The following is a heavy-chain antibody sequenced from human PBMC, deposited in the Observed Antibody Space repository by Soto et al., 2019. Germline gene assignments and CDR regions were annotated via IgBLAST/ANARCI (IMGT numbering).Heavy chain of an antibody. V-gene: IGHV1-8*01. J-gene: IGHJ5*02. CDR2: MNPNSGNT. CDR3: ARGRSRIGYRPFFWFDP. Sequence: ASVKVSCKASGYTFTSYDINWVRQATGQGLEWMGWMNPNSGNTGYAQKFQGRVTMTRNTSISTAYMELSSLRSEDTAVYYCARGRSRIGYRPFFWFDPWGQGTLVTVSS. CDR1: GYTFTSYD. D-gene: IGHD6-13*01.